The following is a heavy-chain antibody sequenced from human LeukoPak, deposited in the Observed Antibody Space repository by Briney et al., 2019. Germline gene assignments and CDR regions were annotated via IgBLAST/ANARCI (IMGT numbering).Heavy chain of an antibody. CDR2: IYTSGST. CDR1: GGSISSGSYY. CDR3: ARNMNAFEI. V-gene: IGHV4-61*02. Sequence: PSETLSLTCTVSGGSISSGSYYWSWIRQPAGKGLEWIGRIYTSGSTNYNPSLKSRVTISVDTSKNQFSLKLSSVTAADTAVYYCARNMNAFEIWGQGTMVTVSS. J-gene: IGHJ3*02.